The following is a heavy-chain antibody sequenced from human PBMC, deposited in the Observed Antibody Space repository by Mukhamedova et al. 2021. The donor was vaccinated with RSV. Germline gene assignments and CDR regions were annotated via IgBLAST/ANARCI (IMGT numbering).Heavy chain of an antibody. J-gene: IGHJ4*02. V-gene: IGHV3-74*03. CDR2: ISPDGSST. D-gene: IGHD1-26*01. CDR1: W. CDR3: VRGYSGTYRLSY. Sequence: WVHWVRQAPGKGLVWVSRISPDGSSTTYADSVKGRFTISRDNAKNSLYLQMDSLRAEDTAVYYCVRGYSGTYRLSYWGQGTLVTVS.